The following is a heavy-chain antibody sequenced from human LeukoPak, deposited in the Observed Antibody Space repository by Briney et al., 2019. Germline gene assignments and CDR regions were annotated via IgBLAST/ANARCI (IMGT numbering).Heavy chain of an antibody. V-gene: IGHV1-18*01. Sequence: ASVKVSCKASGYTFTSYDISWVRQAPGQGLEWMGWISVYNGNTKYAEKVQGRVTMSTDTSTSTAYMEVRSLRSDDTAVYYCARENNWKSLDYWGQGTLVTVSS. CDR2: ISVYNGNT. J-gene: IGHJ4*02. CDR3: ARENNWKSLDY. D-gene: IGHD1-20*01. CDR1: GYTFTSYD.